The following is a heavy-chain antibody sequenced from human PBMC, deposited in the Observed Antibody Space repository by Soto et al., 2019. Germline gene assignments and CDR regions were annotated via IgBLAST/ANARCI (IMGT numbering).Heavy chain of an antibody. Sequence: EVQLVESGGGLVQPGGSLRLSCAASGFTVSSNYMSWVRQAPGKGLEWVSVIYSGGSTYYADSVKGRFTISRDNSKNTLYLQMNSLRAEDTAVYYCARDQIPYSSGWTPVHYWGQGTLVTVSS. D-gene: IGHD6-19*01. CDR1: GFTVSSNY. CDR2: IYSGGST. V-gene: IGHV3-66*01. J-gene: IGHJ4*02. CDR3: ARDQIPYSSGWTPVHY.